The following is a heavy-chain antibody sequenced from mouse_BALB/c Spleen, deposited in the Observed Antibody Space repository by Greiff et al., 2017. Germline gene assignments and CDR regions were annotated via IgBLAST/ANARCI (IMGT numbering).Heavy chain of an antibody. CDR3: ARYGYDGGDY. V-gene: IGHV1-4*02. Sequence: VQLQQSAAELARPGASVKMSCKASGYTFTSYTMHWVKQRPGQGLEWIGYINPSSGYTEYNQKFKDKTTLTADKSSSTAYMQLSSLTSEDSAVYYCARYGYDGGDYWGQGTTLTVSS. D-gene: IGHD2-2*01. CDR1: GYTFTSYT. CDR2: INPSSGYT. J-gene: IGHJ2*01.